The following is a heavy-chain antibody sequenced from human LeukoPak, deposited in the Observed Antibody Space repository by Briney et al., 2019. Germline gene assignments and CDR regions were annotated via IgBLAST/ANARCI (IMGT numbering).Heavy chain of an antibody. CDR2: TFYRSKWYY. V-gene: IGHV6-1*01. CDR1: GDSVSNNNAA. CDR3: ARGFRSSGWKRYFQH. Sequence: SQTLSLTCAISGDSVSNNNAAWNWIRQSPSRGLEWLGRTFYRSKWYYDYAVSVKSRITINSDTSKNQFSLQLTYVTPEDTAVYYCARGFRSSGWKRYFQHWGQGTLVTVSS. D-gene: IGHD6-19*01. J-gene: IGHJ1*01.